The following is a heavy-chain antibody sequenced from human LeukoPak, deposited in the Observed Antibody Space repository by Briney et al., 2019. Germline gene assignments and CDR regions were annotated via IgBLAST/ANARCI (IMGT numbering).Heavy chain of an antibody. V-gene: IGHV3-23*01. D-gene: IGHD3-3*01. CDR1: GFTFSSYA. J-gene: IGHJ6*02. Sequence: GGSLRLSCAASGFTFSSYAMSWVRQAPGKGLEWVSAISGSGGSTYYADSVKGRFTISRDNSKNTLYLQMNSLRAEDTAVYYCAKDFKRPLITIFGVVISEQDVRHVDVWGQGTTVTVSS. CDR2: ISGSGGST. CDR3: AKDFKRPLITIFGVVISEQDVRHVDV.